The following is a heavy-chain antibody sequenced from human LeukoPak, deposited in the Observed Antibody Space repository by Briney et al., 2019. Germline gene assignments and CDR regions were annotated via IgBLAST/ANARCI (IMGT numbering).Heavy chain of an antibody. D-gene: IGHD4/OR15-4a*01. V-gene: IGHV3-23*01. CDR2: ISDTGKTT. CDR3: ARGGAYDYGVLDA. J-gene: IGHJ5*02. Sequence: GESLRLSCEASGFAFSNHATTWVRQAPGEGLQWVSTISDTGKTTFYRDSVRGRFTISRDISNNTLYLQMDGRRADDTAVYYCARGGAYDYGVLDAWGQGTLVTVSS. CDR1: GFAFSNHA.